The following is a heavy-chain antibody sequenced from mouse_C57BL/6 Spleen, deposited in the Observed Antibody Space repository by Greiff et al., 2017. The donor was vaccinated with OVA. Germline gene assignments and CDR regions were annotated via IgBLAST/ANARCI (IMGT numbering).Heavy chain of an antibody. J-gene: IGHJ2*01. V-gene: IGHV1-62-2*01. CDR2: FYPGSGSI. CDR3: ARHEDLDYYGSSYLDY. Sequence: QVQLQQSGAELVKPGASVKLSCKASGYTFTEYTIHWVKQRSGQGLEWIGWFYPGSGSIKYNEKFKDKATLTADKSSSTVYMELSRLTSEDSAVYFCARHEDLDYYGSSYLDYWGQGTTLTVSS. CDR1: GYTFTEYT. D-gene: IGHD1-1*01.